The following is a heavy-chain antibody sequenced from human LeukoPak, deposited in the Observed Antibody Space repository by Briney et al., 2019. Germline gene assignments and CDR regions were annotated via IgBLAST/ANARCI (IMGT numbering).Heavy chain of an antibody. V-gene: IGHV4-39*01. J-gene: IGHJ6*03. CDR3: ARLYYYYYYMDV. CDR1: GGSISSSSYY. Sequence: SETLSLTCTVSGGSISSSSYYWGWIRQPPGKGLEWIGSIYYSGSTYYNPSLKSRVTISVDTSKNQFSLKLSSVTAADTAVYYCARLYYYYYYMDVWGKGATVTVSS. CDR2: IYYSGST.